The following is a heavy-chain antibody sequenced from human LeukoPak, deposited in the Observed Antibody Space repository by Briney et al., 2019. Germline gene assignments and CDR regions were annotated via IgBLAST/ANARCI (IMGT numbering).Heavy chain of an antibody. CDR2: ISYDGSDK. J-gene: IGHJ4*02. V-gene: IGHV3-30*02. Sequence: WGSLRLSCAASGFTYNNYGMHWVRQAPGKGLEWVTFISYDGSDKSYADSVKGRFIISRDNSKKTLYVQMNSLTTDDTAVYYCVKDVSTGWSFDSWGQGTLVTVSS. CDR3: VKDVSTGWSFDS. D-gene: IGHD6-19*01. CDR1: GFTYNNYG.